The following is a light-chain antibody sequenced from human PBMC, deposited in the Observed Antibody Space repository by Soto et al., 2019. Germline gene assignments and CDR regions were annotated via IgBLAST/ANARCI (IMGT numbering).Light chain of an antibody. CDR1: SSDVGGYDY. CDR2: EVS. CDR3: SSYTGSDTLV. J-gene: IGLJ1*01. Sequence: QSALTQPASVSGSPGQSITISCTGTSSDVGGYDYVSWYQQLPDKAPKLMLYEVSNRPSGVSNRFSGSKSGNTASLTISGLQAEDEGDDYCSSYTGSDTLVFGSGTKLTVL. V-gene: IGLV2-14*01.